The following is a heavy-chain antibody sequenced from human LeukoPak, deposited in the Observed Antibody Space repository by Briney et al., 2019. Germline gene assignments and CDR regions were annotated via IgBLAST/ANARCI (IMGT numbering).Heavy chain of an antibody. D-gene: IGHD4-17*01. CDR1: GFTVSSNY. CDR3: ARSEGTVTTLDY. J-gene: IGHJ4*02. V-gene: IGHV3-53*01. CDR2: IYSGGST. Sequence: GGSLRLSCAASGFTVSSNYMSWVRQAPGKGLEWVSVIYSGGSTYYADSVKGRFTISRDNSKNTLYLQMNSLRAEDTAVYYCARSEGTVTTLDYWGQGTLVTVSS.